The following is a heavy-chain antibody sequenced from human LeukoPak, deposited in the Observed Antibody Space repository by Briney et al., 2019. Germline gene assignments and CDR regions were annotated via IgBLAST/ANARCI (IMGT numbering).Heavy chain of an antibody. V-gene: IGHV3-30*04. CDR1: GFTFSSYA. D-gene: IGHD3-22*01. J-gene: IGHJ4*02. Sequence: PGGSPRLSCAASGFTFSSYAMHWVRQAPGKGLEWVAVISYDGSNKYYADSVKGRFTISRDNSKNTLYLRMNSLRAEDTAVYYCARDRSSSVYDSSGYYLSYFDYWGQGTLVTVSS. CDR2: ISYDGSNK. CDR3: ARDRSSSVYDSSGYYLSYFDY.